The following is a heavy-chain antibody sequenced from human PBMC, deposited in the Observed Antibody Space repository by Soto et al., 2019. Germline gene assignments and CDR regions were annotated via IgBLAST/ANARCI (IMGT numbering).Heavy chain of an antibody. CDR1: GGSISSSSYS. D-gene: IGHD2-15*01. CDR2: IYYSGST. Sequence: QLQLQESGPGLVKPSETLSLTCTVSGGSISSSSYSWGWIRQPPGKGLEWIGSIYYSGSTYYNPSLKGRLTRSVDTFKIQCSLQLSSVTAADAAVYYCASAHCSGGSCLPDYWGQGTLVTVSS. J-gene: IGHJ4*02. CDR3: ASAHCSGGSCLPDY. V-gene: IGHV4-39*01.